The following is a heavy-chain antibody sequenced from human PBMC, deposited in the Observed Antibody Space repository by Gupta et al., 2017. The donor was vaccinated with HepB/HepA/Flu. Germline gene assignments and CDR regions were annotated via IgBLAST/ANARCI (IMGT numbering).Heavy chain of an antibody. D-gene: IGHD2-15*01. CDR2: ISESGNT. CDR3: ATGSLGFCSGFACIAGFDY. Sequence: QLQLQESGPGLVKPSPTLSLTCPVSGGSIRSGLYYWRWLRQQPGKGLEWIGYISESGNTYYNPSLKSKVTISVDTAKNQVSLKLSSATAADTAVYYWATGSLGFCSGFACIAGFDYWGWEPGAPSPQ. J-gene: IGHJ4*02. CDR1: GGSIRSGLYY. V-gene: IGHV4-31*01.